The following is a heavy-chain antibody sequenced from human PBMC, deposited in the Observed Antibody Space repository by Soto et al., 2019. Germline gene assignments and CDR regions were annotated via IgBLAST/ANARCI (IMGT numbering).Heavy chain of an antibody. CDR1: GFSVSDNY. J-gene: IGHJ4*01. CDR3: ARESDYSYFDY. Sequence: GGSLRLSCAASGFSVSDNYMSWVRQAPGKGLEWASVMYSGGTTYYADSVKGRITISRDNSKNTLYLQMHSLRAEDTAVYYCARESDYSYFDYWGHGTLVTVSS. D-gene: IGHD4-17*01. V-gene: IGHV3-53*01. CDR2: MYSGGTT.